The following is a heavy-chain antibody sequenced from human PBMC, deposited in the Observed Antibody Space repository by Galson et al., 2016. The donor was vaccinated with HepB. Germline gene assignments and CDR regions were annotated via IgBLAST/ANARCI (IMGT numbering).Heavy chain of an antibody. CDR3: ARSIDGYYGMDV. CDR2: IYYIGTT. D-gene: IGHD5-24*01. Sequence: SETLSLTCVVSGGSLRGSYWSSIRQPPGKGLEWIGTIYYIGTTYHNPSLKSRVTISVDTSKNQFSLKLSSVTAADTAVYYCARSIDGYYGMDVWGQGTTVTVSS. CDR1: GGSLRGSY. V-gene: IGHV4-39*01. J-gene: IGHJ6*02.